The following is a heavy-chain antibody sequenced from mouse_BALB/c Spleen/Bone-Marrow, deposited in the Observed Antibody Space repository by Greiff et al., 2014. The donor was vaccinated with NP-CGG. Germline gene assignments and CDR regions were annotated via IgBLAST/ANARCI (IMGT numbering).Heavy chain of an antibody. J-gene: IGHJ4*01. CDR1: GLTFSSYS. CDR2: ISSGGGNI. D-gene: IGHD2-1*01. V-gene: IGHV5-9*03. CDR3: VRSSPFFNGKGGDYAMDY. Sequence: DVMLVESGGDLVKSGGSLKLSCAASGLTFSSYSMSWVRQIPEKRLEWVATISSGGGNIYYPDSVKGRFTISRDNAKNNLYLQMSSLRSEDTALYYCVRSSPFFNGKGGDYAMDYWGQGTSVTVSS.